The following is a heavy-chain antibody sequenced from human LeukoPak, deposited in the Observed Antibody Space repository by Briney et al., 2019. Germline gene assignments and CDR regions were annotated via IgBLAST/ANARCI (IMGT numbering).Heavy chain of an antibody. CDR3: ARGRGVGGRSEYDFWTGRKYYYYMDV. J-gene: IGHJ6*03. D-gene: IGHD3-3*01. CDR1: GDSMSDSY. Sequence: PSETLSLTCTVSGDSMSDSYWSWIRQPPGKGLEWIGEINHSGSTNYNPSLKSRVTISVDTSKNQFSLKLSSVTAADTAVYYCARGRGVGGRSEYDFWTGRKYYYYMDVWGKGTTVTVSS. CDR2: INHSGST. V-gene: IGHV4-34*01.